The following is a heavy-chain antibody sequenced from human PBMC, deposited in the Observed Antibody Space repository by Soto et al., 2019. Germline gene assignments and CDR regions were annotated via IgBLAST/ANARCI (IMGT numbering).Heavy chain of an antibody. V-gene: IGHV3-23*01. CDR3: AKGYYDSSGYFYFDY. Sequence: SCKASGYTFTSYGISWVRQAPGKGLEWVSAISGSGGSTYYADSVKGRFTISRDNSKNTLYLQMNSLRAEDTAVYYCAKGYYDSSGYFYFDYWGQGPPVTVSS. CDR1: GYTFTSYG. D-gene: IGHD3-22*01. CDR2: ISGSGGST. J-gene: IGHJ4*02.